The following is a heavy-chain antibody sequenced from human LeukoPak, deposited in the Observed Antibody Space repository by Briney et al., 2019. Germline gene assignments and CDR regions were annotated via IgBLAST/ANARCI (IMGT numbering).Heavy chain of an antibody. D-gene: IGHD1-26*01. Sequence: GRSLRLSCAASGSTFSNYWMHWVRQAPGKGLVWVSRVYSDGSSTIYADSVNGRVTISRDNARNMLYLQMNSLRAEDTAVYYCARSVGGMDYWGQGTLVTVSS. CDR1: GSTFSNYW. J-gene: IGHJ4*02. CDR3: ARSVGGMDY. V-gene: IGHV3-74*01. CDR2: VYSDGSST.